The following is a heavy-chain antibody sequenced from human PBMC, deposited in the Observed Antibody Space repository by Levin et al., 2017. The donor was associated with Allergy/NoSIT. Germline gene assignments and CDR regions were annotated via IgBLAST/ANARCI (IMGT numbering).Heavy chain of an antibody. CDR2: IYYSGST. J-gene: IGHJ5*02. D-gene: IGHD6-19*01. Sequence: SETLSLTCTVSGGSISSYYWSWIRQPPGKGLEWIGYIYYSGSTNYNPSLKSRVTISVDTSKNQFSLKLSSVTAADTAVYYWARGHEAVAGGGNWFDPWGQGTLVTVSS. V-gene: IGHV4-59*01. CDR3: ARGHEAVAGGGNWFDP. CDR1: GGSISSYY.